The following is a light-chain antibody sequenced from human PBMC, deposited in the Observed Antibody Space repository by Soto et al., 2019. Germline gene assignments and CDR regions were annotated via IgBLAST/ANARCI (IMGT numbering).Light chain of an antibody. Sequence: QSVLTQPPSVSAAPGQKVTISCSGSNSNIGNNYVSLYQHLPGTAPKLLIYDSNKRPSEIPDRFSGSKSGTSATLGITGLRTGDEADYYCGTWDSILSAVVFGGGTKLTVL. V-gene: IGLV1-51*01. CDR1: NSNIGNNY. J-gene: IGLJ2*01. CDR3: GTWDSILSAVV. CDR2: DSN.